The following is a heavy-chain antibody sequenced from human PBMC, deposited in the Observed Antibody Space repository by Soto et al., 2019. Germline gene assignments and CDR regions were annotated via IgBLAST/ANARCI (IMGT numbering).Heavy chain of an antibody. CDR1: GASISTGVYY. V-gene: IGHV4-31*03. J-gene: IGHJ4*02. D-gene: IGHD3-16*01. CDR3: ARASVGGDYFDY. Sequence: TLALTCTVSGASISTGVYYGIWIRQHPGKGLEWIGYIYYSGSTYYNPSLKSRVIMSVDTSKSQFSLKLSSVTAADTAVYYCARASVGGDYFDYWGQGTLVTVSS. CDR2: IYYSGST.